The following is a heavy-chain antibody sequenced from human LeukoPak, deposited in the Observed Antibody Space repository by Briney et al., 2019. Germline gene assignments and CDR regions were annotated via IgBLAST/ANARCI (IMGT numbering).Heavy chain of an antibody. CDR2: IIPILGIA. V-gene: IGHV1-69*04. J-gene: IGHJ4*02. D-gene: IGHD5-18*01. Sequence: ASVKVSCKASGGTFSSYAISWVRQAPGQGLEWMGRIIPILGIANHAQKFQGRVTITADKSTSTAYMELSSLRSEDTAVYYCARDRSYGYFDYWGQGTLVTVSS. CDR3: ARDRSYGYFDY. CDR1: GGTFSSYA.